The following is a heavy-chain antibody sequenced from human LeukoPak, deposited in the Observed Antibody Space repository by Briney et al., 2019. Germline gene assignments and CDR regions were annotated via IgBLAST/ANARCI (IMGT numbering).Heavy chain of an antibody. D-gene: IGHD6-13*01. CDR3: ARAGRAAPVGYYYYMDV. CDR1: GGSISSSSYY. Sequence: SETLSLTCTVSGGSISSSSYYWGWIRQPPGKGLEWIGSIYYSGSTYYNPSLKSRVTISVDTSKNQFSLKLSSVTAADTAVYYCARAGRAAPVGYYYYMDVWGKGTTVTVSS. J-gene: IGHJ6*03. CDR2: IYYSGST. V-gene: IGHV4-39*07.